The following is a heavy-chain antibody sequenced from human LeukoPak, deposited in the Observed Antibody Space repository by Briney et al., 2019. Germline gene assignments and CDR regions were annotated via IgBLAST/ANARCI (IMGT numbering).Heavy chain of an antibody. CDR1: GFSVANDR. V-gene: IGHV3-53*01. D-gene: IGHD3-16*02. CDR3: VRERLGAIVEN. J-gene: IGHJ4*02. Sequence: GGSLRLSCAASGFSVANDRMSWVRQPPGKGLEWVSTVYGNGNTAYTDSVKGRFTISRDNSKNTLLLQMNSLRAEDTAVYFRVRERLGAIVENWGQGVLVIVSS. CDR2: VYGNGNT.